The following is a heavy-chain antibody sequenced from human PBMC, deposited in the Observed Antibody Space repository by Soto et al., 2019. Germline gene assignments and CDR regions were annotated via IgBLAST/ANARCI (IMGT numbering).Heavy chain of an antibody. CDR2: ISYDGSDE. J-gene: IGHJ5*02. Sequence: QVQLVESGGGVVQPGRSLRVSCAASGFTFSNYGIHWVRQAPGKGLEWVAVISYDGSDEYYADSVKGRFTMSRDNSKNTLYLQMNSLRAEDTAVYYCATLGSGSYEPWGQGTLVTVSS. CDR3: ATLGSGSYEP. V-gene: IGHV3-30*03. CDR1: GFTFSNYG. D-gene: IGHD1-26*01.